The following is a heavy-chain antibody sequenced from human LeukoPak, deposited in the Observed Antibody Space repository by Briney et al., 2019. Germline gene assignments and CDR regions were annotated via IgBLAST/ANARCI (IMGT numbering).Heavy chain of an antibody. D-gene: IGHD2-8*01. J-gene: IGHJ4*02. V-gene: IGHV3-48*01. CDR2: ISSSSSTI. Sequence: GSLRLSCAASGFTFSSYSMNWVRQAPGKGLEWVSYISSSSSTIYYADSVKGRFTISRDNAKNSLYLQMNSLRAEDTAVYYCATGPYCTNGVCYIRFDYWGQGTLVTVSS. CDR1: GFTFSSYS. CDR3: ATGPYCTNGVCYIRFDY.